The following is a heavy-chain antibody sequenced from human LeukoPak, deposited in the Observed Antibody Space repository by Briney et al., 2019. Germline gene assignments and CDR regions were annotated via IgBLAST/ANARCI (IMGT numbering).Heavy chain of an antibody. CDR1: GFTFDDYA. CDR2: ISWNSGSI. V-gene: IGHV3-9*01. Sequence: PGGSLRLSCAASGFTFDDYAMLWVRQAPGKGLEWVSGISWNSGSIGYADSVKGRFTISRDNAKNSLYLQMNSLRAEDTVLYYCAKEGPAGLWGQGTMVTVSS. CDR3: AKEGPAGL. J-gene: IGHJ3*01.